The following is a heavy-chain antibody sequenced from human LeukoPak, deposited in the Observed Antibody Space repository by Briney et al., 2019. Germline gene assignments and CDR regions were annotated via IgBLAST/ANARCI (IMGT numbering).Heavy chain of an antibody. CDR1: GHTLSELT. D-gene: IGHD4-11*01. J-gene: IGHJ4*02. V-gene: IGHV1-24*01. CDR2: FDPENDER. CDR3: ATEMTSVVPDY. Sequence: GASVKVSCKVFGHTLSELTMHWVRQAPGKGLEWMGEFDPENDERMYAGKFRGRVTMTEDISTDTAYMELSSLRSEDTAVYFCATEMTSVVPDYWGQGTLVTVSS.